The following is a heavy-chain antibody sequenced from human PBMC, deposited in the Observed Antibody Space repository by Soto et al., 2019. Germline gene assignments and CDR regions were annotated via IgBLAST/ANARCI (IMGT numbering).Heavy chain of an antibody. CDR3: AKDRRDSSGTCSRCFGMDV. V-gene: IGHV3-30*18. CDR1: GFTFSSYG. J-gene: IGHJ6*02. Sequence: QVQLMESGGSVLQPGRSLRLSCAASGFTFSSYGMHWVRQAPGKGLEWVTIISNDGSIQYYGDSVKGRFTVSRDNSKNTLFLEMNSLTAEDTATYHCAKDRRDSSGTCSRCFGMDVWGQGTTVTVSS. CDR2: ISNDGSIQ. D-gene: IGHD3-22*01.